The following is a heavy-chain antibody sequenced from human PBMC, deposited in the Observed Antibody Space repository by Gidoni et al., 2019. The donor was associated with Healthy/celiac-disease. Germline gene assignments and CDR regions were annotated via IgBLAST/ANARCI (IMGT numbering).Heavy chain of an antibody. CDR2: ISSSSSYT. J-gene: IGHJ4*02. V-gene: IGHV3-11*05. D-gene: IGHD3-22*01. CDR3: AREGNYYDSSGYYSGQIDY. Sequence: QVQLVESGGCLVTPGGSLRLSCAAPGFTFSDYYLRWSRQAPGKGLEWVSYISSSSSYTNYADSVKGRFTISRDNAKNSLYLQMNSLRAEDTAVYYCAREGNYYDSSGYYSGQIDYWGQGTLVTVSS. CDR1: GFTFSDYY.